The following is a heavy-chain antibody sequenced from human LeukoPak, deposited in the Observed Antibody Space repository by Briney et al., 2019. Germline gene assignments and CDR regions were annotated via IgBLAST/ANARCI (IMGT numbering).Heavy chain of an antibody. CDR1: GFTFSNAW. Sequence: GGSLRLSCAASGFTFSNAWMSWVRQAPGKGLEWVSSISSTSSYIYYADSVKGRFTISRDNAKNSLYLQMNSLRAEDTAVYYCAELGITMIGGVWGKGTTVTISS. J-gene: IGHJ6*04. D-gene: IGHD3-10*02. V-gene: IGHV3-21*01. CDR3: AELGITMIGGV. CDR2: ISSTSSYI.